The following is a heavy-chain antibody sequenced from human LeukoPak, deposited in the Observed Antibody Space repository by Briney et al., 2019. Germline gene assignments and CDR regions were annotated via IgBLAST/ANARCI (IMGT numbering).Heavy chain of an antibody. D-gene: IGHD1-26*01. V-gene: IGHV1-46*01. J-gene: IGHJ4*02. CDR2: ISPTAGST. CDR3: ARGPTSSAVWGDTFDY. CDR1: GYTVTSYY. Sequence: ASVKVSCKASGYTVTSYYMHWVGQAPGQGLEWRGIISPTAGSTSHAQKFQGRVTMTRDTSTSTVYMDLSSLTSEDTAVYYCARGPTSSAVWGDTFDYWGQGTLVTVSS.